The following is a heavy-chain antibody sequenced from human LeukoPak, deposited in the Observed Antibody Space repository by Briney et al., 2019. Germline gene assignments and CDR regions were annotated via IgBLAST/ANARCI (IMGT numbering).Heavy chain of an antibody. V-gene: IGHV4-39*01. CDR2: IYYSGST. CDR3: ASNYYDGSGGGAFDI. CDR1: GGSISSSSYY. Sequence: SVTLSLTCTVSGGSISSSSYYWGWIRQPPGKRLEWIGSIYYSGSTYYNPSLKSRVTISVDTSKDQFSVKLSSVTDADTAVYYCASNYYDGSGGGAFDIWGQGTMVTVSS. J-gene: IGHJ3*02. D-gene: IGHD3-22*01.